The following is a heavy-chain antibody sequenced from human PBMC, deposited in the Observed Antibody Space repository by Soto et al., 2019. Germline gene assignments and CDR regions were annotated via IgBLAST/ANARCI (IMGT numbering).Heavy chain of an antibody. CDR3: ARAGITMGRGVSRRYRIDV. CDR1: GGSISSYY. V-gene: IGHV4-59*01. CDR2: ISYSGST. Sequence: PSETLSLTCTVSGGSISSYYWSWIRQPPGKGLEWIGYISYSGSTNYNASLKSRVTISVDTSKNQFCLRLSSVTAADTAVHYCARAGITMGRGVSRRYRIDVWGQRTTVTVSS. J-gene: IGHJ6*01. D-gene: IGHD3-10*01.